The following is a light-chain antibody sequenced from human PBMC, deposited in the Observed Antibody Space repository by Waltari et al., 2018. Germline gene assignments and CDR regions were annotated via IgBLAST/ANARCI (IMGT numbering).Light chain of an antibody. V-gene: IGKV3-11*01. Sequence: EVVLTQSPATLSLSPGERATLSCRASQSVSNSIAWYRQKPGPAPSLLIYDASTGAAGIPGRFSRSGSGTEFSLTISSRGPENFAVYYCQLLTVWPMTFGQGTRLNIK. CDR1: QSVSNS. J-gene: IGKJ5*01. CDR3: QLLTVWPMT. CDR2: DAS.